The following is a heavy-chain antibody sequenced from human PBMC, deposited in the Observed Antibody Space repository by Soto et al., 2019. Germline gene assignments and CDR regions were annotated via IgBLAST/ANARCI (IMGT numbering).Heavy chain of an antibody. J-gene: IGHJ4*02. CDR1: GGSISSGGYY. V-gene: IGHV4-31*03. Sequence: QVQLQESGPGLVKPSQTLSLTCTVSGGSISSGGYYWSWIRQHPGKGLEWIGYIYYSGSTHYNPSLKSRVTISVDTSKNQFSLKLSSVTAADKAVYYCARDSPYYGSGSYSNYFDYWGQGTLVTVSS. CDR3: ARDSPYYGSGSYSNYFDY. CDR2: IYYSGST. D-gene: IGHD3-10*01.